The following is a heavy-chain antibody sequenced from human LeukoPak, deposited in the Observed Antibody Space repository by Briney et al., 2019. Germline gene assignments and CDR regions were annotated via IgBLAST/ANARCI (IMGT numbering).Heavy chain of an antibody. D-gene: IGHD2-21*01. Sequence: PSETLSLTCTVSGGSISSGDYYWSWIRQPPGKGLEWIGYIYYSGSTYYNPSLKSRVTISVDTSKNQFSLKLSSVTAADTAVYYCARHVGYCGGDCYPYGWFDPWGQGTLVTVSS. CDR1: GGSISSGDYY. J-gene: IGHJ5*02. V-gene: IGHV4-30-4*01. CDR3: ARHVGYCGGDCYPYGWFDP. CDR2: IYYSGST.